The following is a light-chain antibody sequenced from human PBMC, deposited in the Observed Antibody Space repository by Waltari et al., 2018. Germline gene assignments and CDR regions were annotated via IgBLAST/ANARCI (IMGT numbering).Light chain of an antibody. V-gene: IGKV1-5*03. CDR3: QQYHSYPVS. CDR1: QSIADL. Sequence: DTQMTQCPSTLLASVGDRVNITCRASQSIADLLAWYQQRPGKAPKVLIYKASNLRTEVPSRFSGSGSGTEFTHTITSLQPDEFAAYYCQQYHSYPVSFGQGTKLEIK. CDR2: KAS. J-gene: IGKJ2*03.